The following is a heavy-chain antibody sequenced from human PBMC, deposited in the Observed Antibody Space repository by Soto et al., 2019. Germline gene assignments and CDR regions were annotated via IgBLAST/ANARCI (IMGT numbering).Heavy chain of an antibody. V-gene: IGHV3-23*01. Sequence: EVQLLESGGGLVQPGGSLRLSCAASGLTFSSYAMSWVRQAPGKGLEWVSAISGSGGSTYYADSVKGRFTISRDNSKNTLYLQMNSLRAEDTAVYYCAKGGDIVLMVYPYDYWGQGTLVTVSS. CDR1: GLTFSSYA. D-gene: IGHD2-8*01. CDR2: ISGSGGST. CDR3: AKGGDIVLMVYPYDY. J-gene: IGHJ4*02.